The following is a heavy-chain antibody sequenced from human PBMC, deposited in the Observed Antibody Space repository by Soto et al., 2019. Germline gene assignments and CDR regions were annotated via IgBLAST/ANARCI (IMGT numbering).Heavy chain of an antibody. CDR3: ARQSRDYYGSGSYYNWFDP. CDR1: SGSISSSNW. D-gene: IGHD3-10*01. CDR2: IYHSGST. V-gene: IGHV4-4*02. Sequence: QVQLQESGPGLVKPSGTLSLTCAVSSGSISSSNWWSWVRQPPGKGLEWIGEIYHSGSTNYNPSLKSGVTISVDKSKNQFSLKLSSVTAADTAVYYCARQSRDYYGSGSYYNWFDPWGQGTLVTVSS. J-gene: IGHJ5*02.